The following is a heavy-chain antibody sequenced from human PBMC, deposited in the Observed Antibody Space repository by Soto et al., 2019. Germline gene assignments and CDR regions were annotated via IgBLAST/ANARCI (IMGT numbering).Heavy chain of an antibody. D-gene: IGHD5-12*01. Sequence: PGGSLRLSCEASGFSFSTVGMHWVRQAPGKGLQWTVLISHDGNRQFYAESVKSRFSVSRDNYRKTVSLQMNGLRPEETAIYYCAKDLGYVNSTLDLWGQGNLVTVSS. CDR2: ISHDGNRQ. J-gene: IGHJ5*02. CDR3: AKDLGYVNSTLDL. V-gene: IGHV3-30*18. CDR1: GFSFSTVG.